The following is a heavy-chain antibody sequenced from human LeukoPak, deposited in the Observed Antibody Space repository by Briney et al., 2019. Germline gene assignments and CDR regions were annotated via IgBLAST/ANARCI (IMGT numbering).Heavy chain of an antibody. CDR2: IRYDGSNK. V-gene: IGHV3-30*02. CDR1: GFTFSSYG. Sequence: GGSLRLSRAASGFTFSSYGMHWVRQAPGKGLEWVAFIRYDGSNKYYADSVKGPFTISRDNSKNTLYLQMNSLRAEDTAVYYCAKDAGWNYLSGYYFVYWGQGTLVTVSS. D-gene: IGHD1-7*01. J-gene: IGHJ4*02. CDR3: AKDAGWNYLSGYYFVY.